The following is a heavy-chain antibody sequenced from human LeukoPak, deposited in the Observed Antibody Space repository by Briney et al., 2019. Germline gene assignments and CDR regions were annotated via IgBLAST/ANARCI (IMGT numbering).Heavy chain of an antibody. CDR3: AREAIAAGVNIHPFDY. V-gene: IGHV1-2*02. D-gene: IGHD6-13*01. CDR1: GYTFTGYY. J-gene: IGHJ4*02. Sequence: ASVKVSCKASGYTFTGYYMHWVRQAPGQGLEWMGWINPNSGGTNYAQQFQGRVTMTRDTSISTAYMELSRLRSDDTAVYYCAREAIAAGVNIHPFDYWGQGALVTVSS. CDR2: INPNSGGT.